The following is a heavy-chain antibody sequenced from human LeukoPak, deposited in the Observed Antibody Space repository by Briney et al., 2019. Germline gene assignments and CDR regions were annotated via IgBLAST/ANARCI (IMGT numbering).Heavy chain of an antibody. CDR2: LTGDGGRT. J-gene: IGHJ4*02. CDR3: AKEGPIAVAGYFDY. V-gene: IGHV3-43*02. Sequence: PGGSLRLSCAGSGFTFDDYAMHWVRHAPGKGLEWVSLLTGDGGRTFYADSVKGRFTISRDNSKNSLYLQMNSLRTEDTALYYCAKEGPIAVAGYFDYWGQGTLVTVSS. D-gene: IGHD6-19*01. CDR1: GFTFDDYA.